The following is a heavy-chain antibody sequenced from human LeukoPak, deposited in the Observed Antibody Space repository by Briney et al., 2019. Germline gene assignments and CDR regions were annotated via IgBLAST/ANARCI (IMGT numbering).Heavy chain of an antibody. V-gene: IGHV4-39*01. CDR1: RGSISSRSDYW. D-gene: IGHD3-3*01. CDR2: VYYNGNN. J-gene: IGHJ4*02. Sequence: PSETLSLTCTVSRGSISSRSDYWWAWIRQPPGKGLEWIGSVYYNGNNYYNWSLKSRLTISVDTSKDQFSLNLASVTAADTAVYHCARQRASGTWAFDYWGQGTLLTVSS. CDR3: ARQRASGTWAFDY.